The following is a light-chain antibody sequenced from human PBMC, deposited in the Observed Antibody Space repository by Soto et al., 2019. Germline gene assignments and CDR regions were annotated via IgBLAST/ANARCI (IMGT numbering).Light chain of an antibody. Sequence: EIVMTQSPATLSVSPGDRATLSCTASQSVNSDLAWYQQKPGQSPRLLIYGASTRATGIPARFSGSGSGTEFTLTISSLQSEDFAIYYCQQYNNWPPYTFGQETKLEIK. J-gene: IGKJ2*01. CDR1: QSVNSD. CDR3: QQYNNWPPYT. V-gene: IGKV3-15*01. CDR2: GAS.